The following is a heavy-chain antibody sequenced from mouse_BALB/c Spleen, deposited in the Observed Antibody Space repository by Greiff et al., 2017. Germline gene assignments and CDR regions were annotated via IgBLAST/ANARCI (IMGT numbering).Heavy chain of an antibody. CDR2: ISSGGGNT. J-gene: IGHJ3*01. D-gene: IGHD2-10*02. CDR3: ARWVYGTFAY. CDR1: GFTFSSYT. V-gene: IGHV5-9*03. Sequence: EVKLVESGGGLVKPGGSLKLSCAASGFTFSSYTMSWVRQTPEKRLEWVATISSGGGNTYYPDSVKGRFTISRDNAKNNLYLQMSSLRSEDTALYYCARWVYGTFAYWGQGTLVTVSA.